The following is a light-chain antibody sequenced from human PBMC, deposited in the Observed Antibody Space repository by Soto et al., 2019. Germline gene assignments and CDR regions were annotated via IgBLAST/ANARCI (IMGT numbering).Light chain of an antibody. CDR3: QQRSNWPIT. J-gene: IGKJ5*01. Sequence: DIQLTQAPSFLSASSGDRVSITCRASQAISSYLAWYQQKPGRAPKLLIYAASTLQSGVPSRFSGSGSGTEFTLTISSLQPEDFAVYYCQQRSNWPITFGQGTRLEI. CDR2: AAS. CDR1: QAISSY. V-gene: IGKV1-9*01.